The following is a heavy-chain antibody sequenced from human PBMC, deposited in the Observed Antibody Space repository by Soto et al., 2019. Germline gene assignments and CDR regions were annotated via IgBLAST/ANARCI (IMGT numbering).Heavy chain of an antibody. Sequence: SETLSLTSTVPCSSINNHYWSCIRQPPGKGLEWIAYIHYSGYTNYDPSLKSRVTISVDTAKNHFSLKLSSLTAADTAIYYCARLDYGRYYAVDVWGQGTTVT. CDR2: IHYSGYT. V-gene: IGHV4-59*08. CDR1: CSSINNHY. J-gene: IGHJ6*02. D-gene: IGHD4-17*01. CDR3: ARLDYGRYYAVDV.